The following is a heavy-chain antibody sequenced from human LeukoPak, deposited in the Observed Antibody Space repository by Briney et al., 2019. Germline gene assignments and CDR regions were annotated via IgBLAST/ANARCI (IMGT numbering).Heavy chain of an antibody. D-gene: IGHD2-2*01. V-gene: IGHV1-69*13. CDR1: GGTFSSYA. CDR3: ARDRRQGVVVPARLDY. J-gene: IGHJ4*02. Sequence: ASVKVSCKASGGTFSSYAISWVRQAPGQGLEWMGGIIPIFGTANYAQKFQGRVTITADESTSTAYMELSSPRSEDTAVYYCARDRRQGVVVPARLDYWGQGTLVTVSS. CDR2: IIPIFGTA.